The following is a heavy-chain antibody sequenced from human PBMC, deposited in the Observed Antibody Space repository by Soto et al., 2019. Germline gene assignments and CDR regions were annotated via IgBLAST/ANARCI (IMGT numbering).Heavy chain of an antibody. J-gene: IGHJ4*02. CDR3: ARAPQLVAPAATGFDS. D-gene: IGHD2-2*01. Sequence: EVELVESGGGLVQPGGSLRLSCAASGFPFSTYSMSWVRQAPGKGLEWISYISASTLTTFYAYSLKVRFTISRDTAQNSLYLQRNSLRDEDTAVYYCARAPQLVAPAATGFDSWGQGTLVTVSS. V-gene: IGHV3-48*02. CDR2: ISASTLTT. CDR1: GFPFSTYS.